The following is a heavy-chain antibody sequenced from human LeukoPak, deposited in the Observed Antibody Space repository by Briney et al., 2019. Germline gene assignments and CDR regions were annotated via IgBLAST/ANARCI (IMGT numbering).Heavy chain of an antibody. D-gene: IGHD3-9*01. CDR2: IYSGGST. Sequence: GGSLRLSCAASGFTVSSNYMSWVRQAPGKGLEWVSVIYSGGSTYYADSVKGRFTISRDNSKNTLYLQMNSLRAEDTAVYYCARAQHWLYFDYWGQGTLVTVSS. V-gene: IGHV3-53*01. CDR1: GFTVSSNY. CDR3: ARAQHWLYFDY. J-gene: IGHJ4*02.